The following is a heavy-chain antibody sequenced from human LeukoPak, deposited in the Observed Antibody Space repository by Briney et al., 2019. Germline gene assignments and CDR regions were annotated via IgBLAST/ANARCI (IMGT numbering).Heavy chain of an antibody. CDR2: IYSGGST. D-gene: IGHD3-22*01. Sequence: SGGSLRLSCAASGFTVSSNYMSWVRQAPVKGLEWVSVIYSGGSTYYADSVKGRFTISRDNSKNTLYLQMNRLRAEDTAVYYCARDLRYYDSSGYLDYWGQGTLVTVSS. CDR3: ARDLRYYDSSGYLDY. CDR1: GFTVSSNY. V-gene: IGHV3-53*01. J-gene: IGHJ4*02.